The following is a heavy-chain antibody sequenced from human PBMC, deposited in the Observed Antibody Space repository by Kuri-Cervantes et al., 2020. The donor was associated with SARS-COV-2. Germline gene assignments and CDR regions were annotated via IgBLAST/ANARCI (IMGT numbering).Heavy chain of an antibody. CDR1: GGTFSSYA. CDR2: IIPIFGTA. J-gene: IGHJ5*02. CDR3: ASTIFGVDNWFDP. V-gene: IGHV1-69*05. D-gene: IGHD3-3*01. Sequence: SVKVSCKASGGTFSSYAISWVRQAPGQGLEWMGGIIPIFGTANYAQKFQGRVTITTDESTSTAYMELSSLRSEDTAVYYCASTIFGVDNWFDPWGQGTLVIVSS.